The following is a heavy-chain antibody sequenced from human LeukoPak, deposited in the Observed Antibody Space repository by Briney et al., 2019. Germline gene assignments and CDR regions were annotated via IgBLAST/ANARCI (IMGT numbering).Heavy chain of an antibody. Sequence: GGSLRLSCAASGLSFSSFAMSWVRQGPARGLEWVSSISGNGEKFYADSVKGRFTLSSDSSRNTVYFQLNNLRAEDTAIYYCAKASWVSSADAVRWGQGTLVTVSS. V-gene: IGHV3-23*01. CDR3: AKASWVSSADAVR. J-gene: IGHJ4*02. CDR1: GLSFSSFA. D-gene: IGHD3-16*01. CDR2: ISGNGEK.